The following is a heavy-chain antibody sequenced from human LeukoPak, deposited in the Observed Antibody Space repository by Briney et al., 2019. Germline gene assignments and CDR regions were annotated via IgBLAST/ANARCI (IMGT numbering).Heavy chain of an antibody. D-gene: IGHD6-13*01. J-gene: IGHJ5*02. CDR1: GGSISNYY. CDR2: SYYSGST. CDR3: ARDCGYSSSCSWA. V-gene: IGHV4-59*01. Sequence: PSETLSLTCTVSGGSISNYYWSWIRQPPGKGPEWIGYSYYSGSTNYNPSLKSRVTISVDTSKNQFSLKLTSVTAADTAVYYCARDCGYSSSCSWAWGQGTLVTVSS.